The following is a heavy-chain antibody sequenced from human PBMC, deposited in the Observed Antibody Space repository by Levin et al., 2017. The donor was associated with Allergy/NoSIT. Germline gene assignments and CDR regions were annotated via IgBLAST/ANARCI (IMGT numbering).Heavy chain of an antibody. Sequence: KPGGSLRLSCKTSGYSFTNYWIGWVRQMPGKGPEWMGIIYPGDSDTRYNPSFEGQVTVSADKSNTTAYLQWGSLKASDTAMYYCARCRDASGPPDFFAYWGQGTLITVS. J-gene: IGHJ4*02. V-gene: IGHV5-51*01. D-gene: IGHD5-24*01. CDR2: IYPGDSDT. CDR3: ARCRDASGPPDFFAY. CDR1: GYSFTNYW.